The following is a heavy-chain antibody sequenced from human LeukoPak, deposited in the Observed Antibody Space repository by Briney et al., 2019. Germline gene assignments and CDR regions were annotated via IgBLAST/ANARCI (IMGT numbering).Heavy chain of an antibody. D-gene: IGHD3-3*01. J-gene: IGHJ6*02. Sequence: VASVKVSCKASGYTFTSYYMHWVRQAPGQGLEWMGGIIPIFGTANYAQKFQGRVTITADESTSTAYMELSSLRSEDTAVYYCARDAPLFTSYYGMDVWGQGTTVAVSS. CDR3: ARDAPLFTSYYGMDV. CDR2: IIPIFGTA. V-gene: IGHV1-69*13. CDR1: GYTFTSYY.